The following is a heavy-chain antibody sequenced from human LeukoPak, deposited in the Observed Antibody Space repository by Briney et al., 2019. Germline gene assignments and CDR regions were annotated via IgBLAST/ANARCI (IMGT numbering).Heavy chain of an antibody. CDR3: AKTSSGRGAFDY. V-gene: IGHV3-30*18. Sequence: GGSLRLSCAASGFTFSSYSMHWVRQAPGKGLEWVAVISYDGSNKYYADSVKGRFTISRGNSKNTLYLQMNSLRAEDTAVYYCAKTSSGRGAFDYWGQGTLVTVSS. CDR2: ISYDGSNK. D-gene: IGHD6-25*01. J-gene: IGHJ4*02. CDR1: GFTFSSYS.